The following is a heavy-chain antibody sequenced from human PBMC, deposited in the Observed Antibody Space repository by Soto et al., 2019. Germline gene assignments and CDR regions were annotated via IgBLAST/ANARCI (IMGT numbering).Heavy chain of an antibody. Sequence: PGGSLRLSCAASGFTFNDYYMTWVRQAPGKGLEWISHISDSGSSIYYADSVKGRFTISRDNARNSLYLHMNSLRAEDTAVYYCARDTAFIASGLLNPWGQGTLVTVSS. J-gene: IGHJ5*02. CDR1: GFTFNDYY. CDR3: ARDTAFIASGLLNP. CDR2: ISDSGSSI. V-gene: IGHV3-11*01. D-gene: IGHD3-22*01.